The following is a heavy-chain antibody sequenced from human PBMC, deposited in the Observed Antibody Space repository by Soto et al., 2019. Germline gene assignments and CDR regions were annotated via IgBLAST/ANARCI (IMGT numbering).Heavy chain of an antibody. CDR1: GFIFSNHD. D-gene: IGHD5-12*01. J-gene: IGHJ4*02. Sequence: GGSLRLSCAASGFIFSNHDMHWVRQASGKGLEWVSVVDTVGGTYYSGLVKGRFTISRENAKNSLYLQMNGLRAEDTAVYYCASESAGCSGSGDKRLEGWGQGIVVTVSS. CDR3: ASESAGCSGSGDKRLEG. V-gene: IGHV3-13*01. CDR2: VDTVGGT.